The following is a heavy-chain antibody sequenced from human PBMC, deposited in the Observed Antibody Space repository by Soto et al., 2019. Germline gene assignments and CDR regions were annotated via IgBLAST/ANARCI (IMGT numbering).Heavy chain of an antibody. J-gene: IGHJ6*04. V-gene: IGHV5-51*01. CDR3: ERLELRVRGVMGYYYYGMDV. D-gene: IGHD3-10*01. Sequence: GESLKISCKGSGDSFTSYWIGWVRQMPGKGLEWMGIIYPGDSDTRYSPSFQGQVTISADKSISTAYLQWSSLKASDTAMYYCERLELRVRGVMGYYYYGMDVWGKGTTVTVSS. CDR1: GDSFTSYW. CDR2: IYPGDSDT.